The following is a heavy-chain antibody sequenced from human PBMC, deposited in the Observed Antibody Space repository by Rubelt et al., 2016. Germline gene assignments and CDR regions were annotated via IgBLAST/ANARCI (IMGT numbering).Heavy chain of an antibody. CDR1: GLTFSRYG. V-gene: IGHV3-33*01. CDR2: IWYDGSQR. Sequence: QVQLVESGGGVVQPGRSLRLSCGVSGLTFSRYGMHWVRQAPGRGLEWVAVIWYDGSQRYYAGSVKGRFTISRDNSKSTVVLQMDSRRGEDTGLYFCALGQNSSWYLDQWGQGTLVTVSS. D-gene: IGHD6-13*01. CDR3: ALGQNSSWYLDQ. J-gene: IGHJ4*02.